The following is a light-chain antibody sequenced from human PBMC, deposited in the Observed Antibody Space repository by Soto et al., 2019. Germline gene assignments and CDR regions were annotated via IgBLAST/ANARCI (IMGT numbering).Light chain of an antibody. Sequence: EIVLTQSPATLSLSPGDSATLSCRASQTVRYFLAWYQQRPGQAPILLLYDTSNRATGVPARFSGSGSGTDFTLTISGLEPEDSAVYFCQQRYDWPVTFGPGTKVEIK. CDR1: QTVRYF. J-gene: IGKJ3*01. CDR2: DTS. V-gene: IGKV3-11*01. CDR3: QQRYDWPVT.